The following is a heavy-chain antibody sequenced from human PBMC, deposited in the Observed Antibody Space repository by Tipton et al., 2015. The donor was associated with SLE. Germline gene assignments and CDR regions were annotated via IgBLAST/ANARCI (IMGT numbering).Heavy chain of an antibody. J-gene: IGHJ4*02. D-gene: IGHD2-8*01. CDR1: GGSVTRSSSY. CDR2: IYDSGST. V-gene: IGHV4-61*05. CDR3: VGQMLGPHTFDY. Sequence: LRLSCSVAGGSVTRSSSYWGWVRQPPGKGLEWIGYIYDSGSTNFNPSLKSRVTISLDTSRNQFSLKLTSVTAADTALYFCVGQMLGPHTFDYWGQGALVTVSS.